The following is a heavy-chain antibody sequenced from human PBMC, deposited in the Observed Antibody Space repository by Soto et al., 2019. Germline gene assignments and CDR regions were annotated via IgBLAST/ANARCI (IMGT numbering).Heavy chain of an antibody. D-gene: IGHD3-3*01. V-gene: IGHV3-49*05. CDR3: TSTIFGVVIPGGYYYGMDV. Sequence: EVQLVESGGGLVKPGRSLRLSCIASGFTFGDYAMSWFRQAPGKGLEWVGFIRSKVYGGTTEYAASVKGRFTISRDDSISIAYLQMNSLKTEDTAVYYWTSTIFGVVIPGGYYYGMDVWGQGTTVTVSS. CDR2: IRSKVYGGTT. J-gene: IGHJ6*02. CDR1: GFTFGDYA.